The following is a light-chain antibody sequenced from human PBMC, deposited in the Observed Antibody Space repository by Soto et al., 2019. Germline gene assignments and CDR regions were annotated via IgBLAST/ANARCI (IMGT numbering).Light chain of an antibody. Sequence: EIVLTQSPGTLSLSPGERATLSSRASQSVSSSYLAWYQQKPGQAPRLLIYGASSRATGIPDRFSGSGSGTDFTLNISRLEPEDFAVYYCHQYGSSPRAFGQGPKVEIK. J-gene: IGKJ1*01. CDR2: GAS. CDR1: QSVSSSY. CDR3: HQYGSSPRA. V-gene: IGKV3-20*01.